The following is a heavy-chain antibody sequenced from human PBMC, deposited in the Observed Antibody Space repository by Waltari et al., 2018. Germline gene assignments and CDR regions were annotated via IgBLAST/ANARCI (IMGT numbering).Heavy chain of an antibody. V-gene: IGHV3-48*04. CDR1: GFTFSTYS. Sequence: EVQLVESGGGLVQPGGSLRLSCAASGFTFSTYSMNWVRQAPGKGLEWVSYISSGRSTIYYADSVKGRFTISRENAKNSLYLQMNSLRAEDTAVYYCARDGVGGAANDYWGQGTLVTVSS. J-gene: IGHJ4*02. CDR3: ARDGVGGAANDY. CDR2: ISSGRSTI. D-gene: IGHD3-16*01.